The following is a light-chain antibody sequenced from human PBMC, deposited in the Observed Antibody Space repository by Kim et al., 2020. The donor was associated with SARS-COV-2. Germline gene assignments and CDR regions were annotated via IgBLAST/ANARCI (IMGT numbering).Light chain of an antibody. J-gene: IGKJ5*01. CDR1: QRVSSY. CDR2: DAS. CDR3: QHRSNWIN. Sequence: SLPPGESATRSCRASQRVSSYFSWYQQKAGQAPRLRFYDASNRATGIPARFSGSVYGKDFSLTISSQEQEDFAGYYGQHRSNWINYGQGTRLEIK. V-gene: IGKV3-11*01.